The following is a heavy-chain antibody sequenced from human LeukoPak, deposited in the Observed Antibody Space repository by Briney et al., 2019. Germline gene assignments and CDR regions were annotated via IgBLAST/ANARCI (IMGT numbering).Heavy chain of an antibody. J-gene: IGHJ6*04. Sequence: SQTLSLTCAISGDSFSSNSAAWNWIRQSPSIGLEWRGRTYYSSKWYNDYAVSVKSRITINPDTSKNQFSLQLNSVTPEDTAVYYGGRDWGEGLGWGGGLDVWGKGTTVTVSS. D-gene: IGHD3-16*01. V-gene: IGHV6-1*01. CDR1: GDSFSSNSAA. CDR3: GRDWGEGLGWGGGLDV. CDR2: TYYSSKWYN.